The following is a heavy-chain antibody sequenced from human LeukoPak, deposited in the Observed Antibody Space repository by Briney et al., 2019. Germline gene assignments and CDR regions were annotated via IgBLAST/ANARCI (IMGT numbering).Heavy chain of an antibody. J-gene: IGHJ4*02. V-gene: IGHV4-34*01. CDR2: INHSGST. CDR1: GGSFSGYY. D-gene: IGHD4/OR15-4a*01. CDR3: ARQNYGAAPLRY. Sequence: SETLSLTCAVYGGSFSGYYWSWIRQPPGKGLEWIGEINHSGSTNYSPSLKSRVTISVDTSKNQFSLKLSSVTAADTAVYYCARQNYGAAPLRYWGQGTLVTVSS.